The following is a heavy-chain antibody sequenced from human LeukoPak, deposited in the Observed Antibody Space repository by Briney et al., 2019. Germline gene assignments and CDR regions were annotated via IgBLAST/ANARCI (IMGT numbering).Heavy chain of an antibody. D-gene: IGHD6-19*01. CDR1: GFTFSDYW. CDR2: ISYDGRNK. V-gene: IGHV3-30*03. Sequence: GGSLRLSCAASGFTFSDYWMSWVRQAPGKGLEWVAVISYDGRNKYDADSVKGRFTISRDNSKNTLFLQMDSLRADDTAVYYCARGLEEQWLTTDYWGQGTLVTVSS. J-gene: IGHJ4*02. CDR3: ARGLEEQWLTTDY.